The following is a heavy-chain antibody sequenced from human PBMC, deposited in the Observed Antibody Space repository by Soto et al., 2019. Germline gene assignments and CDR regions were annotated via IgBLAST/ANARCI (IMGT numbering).Heavy chain of an antibody. CDR2: FYYTGST. CDR1: GGSVSSGNYY. J-gene: IGHJ4*02. D-gene: IGHD3-22*01. CDR3: ARSMHYSDGSNYSPFDY. Sequence: QVQLQESGPGLVKPSETLSLTCTVSGGSVSSGNYYWSWIRQPPGKGLEWIGYFYYTGSTNYNPPLKSRVTISIDASKNQCSLRLSSGTGADTAVYYCARSMHYSDGSNYSPFDYWGQGTLVTVSS. V-gene: IGHV4-61*01.